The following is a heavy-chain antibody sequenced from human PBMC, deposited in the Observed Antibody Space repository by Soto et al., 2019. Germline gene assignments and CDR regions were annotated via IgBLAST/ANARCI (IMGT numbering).Heavy chain of an antibody. J-gene: IGHJ4*02. CDR1: GDTFSFYS. V-gene: IGHV1-69*02. CDR2: INPILRMS. Sequence: QVQLVQSGAEVKKPGSSVKVSCKASGDTFSFYSINWVRQAPGLGLEWMGRINPILRMSNYAQRFQGRVTMTADKSTSTAYMELSSLRSEDTAMYYCASSYGSGYRAFDYWGQGALDTVSS. D-gene: IGHD3-10*01. CDR3: ASSYGSGYRAFDY.